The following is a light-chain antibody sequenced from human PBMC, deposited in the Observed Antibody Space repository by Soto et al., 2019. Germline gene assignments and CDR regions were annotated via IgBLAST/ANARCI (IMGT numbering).Light chain of an antibody. Sequence: DIQMTQSPSTLSASIGDRVTITCRASQGINNYLAWYQQKPGEAPKLLIYAASTLQSGVPSRFSGSGSGTDFTLTISNLQPEDFATYYCQQFNSYPHAFGGGTKV. V-gene: IGKV1-9*01. J-gene: IGKJ4*01. CDR3: QQFNSYPHA. CDR1: QGINNY. CDR2: AAS.